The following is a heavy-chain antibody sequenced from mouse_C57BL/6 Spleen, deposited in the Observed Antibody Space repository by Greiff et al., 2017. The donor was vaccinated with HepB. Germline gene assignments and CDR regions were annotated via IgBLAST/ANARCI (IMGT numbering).Heavy chain of an antibody. CDR1: GYSFTSYY. D-gene: IGHD2-4*01. CDR2: IYPGSGNT. Sequence: VQLQQSGPELVKPGASVKISCKASGYSFTSYYIHWVKQRPGQGLEWIGWIYPGSGNTKYNEKFKGKATLTADTSSSTAYMQLSSLTSEDSAVYYCARYDYDGLDYWGQGTTLTVSS. CDR3: ARYDYDGLDY. V-gene: IGHV1-66*01. J-gene: IGHJ2*01.